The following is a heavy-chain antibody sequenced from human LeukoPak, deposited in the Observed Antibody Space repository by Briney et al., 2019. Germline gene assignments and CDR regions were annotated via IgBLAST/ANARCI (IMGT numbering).Heavy chain of an antibody. CDR3: AREWHHVFDY. Sequence: SETPSLTCTVSGASIKTYSWSWIRQPAGKGLEWIGHIYTRGSANYNPSLKSRVTMSVDTSKNQFSLRLSSVTAADTAIYYCAREWHHVFDYWGQGILVTVSS. D-gene: IGHD5-12*01. CDR1: GASIKTYS. V-gene: IGHV4-4*07. J-gene: IGHJ4*02. CDR2: IYTRGSA.